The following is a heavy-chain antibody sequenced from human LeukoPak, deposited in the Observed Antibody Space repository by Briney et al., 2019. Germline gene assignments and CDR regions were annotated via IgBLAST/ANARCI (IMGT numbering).Heavy chain of an antibody. CDR3: ARMYKSGYRGHWFDP. CDR1: GGSFSTYY. D-gene: IGHD3-9*01. J-gene: IGHJ5*02. V-gene: IGHV4-34*01. Sequence: SETLSLTCGVYGGSFSTYYWNWLRQSPGQGLEWIGEINDSGRTNYNPSLKSRVTMSVETSKNQFSLRLRSVTAADTAVYYCARMYKSGYRGHWFDPWGPGTLVTVSS. CDR2: INDSGRT.